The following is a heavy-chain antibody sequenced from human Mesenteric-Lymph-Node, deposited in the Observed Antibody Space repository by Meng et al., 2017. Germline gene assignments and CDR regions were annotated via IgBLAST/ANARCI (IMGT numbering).Heavy chain of an antibody. J-gene: IGHJ2*01. CDR1: GYTFTSYD. V-gene: IGHV1-8*01. D-gene: IGHD1-26*01. CDR2: MNPNSGNT. Sequence: ASVKVSCKASGYTFTSYDINWVRQATGQGLEWMGWMNPNSGNTGYAQKFQGRVTMTRSTSISTAYMELSSLRSEDTAVYYCARRGGSYRGWYFDLWGRGTLVTVSS. CDR3: ARRGGSYRGWYFDL.